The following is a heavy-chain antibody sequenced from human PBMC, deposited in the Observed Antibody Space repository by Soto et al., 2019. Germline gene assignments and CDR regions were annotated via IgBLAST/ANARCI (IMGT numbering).Heavy chain of an antibody. D-gene: IGHD3-10*01. CDR2: ISHNDEPKI. J-gene: IGHJ4*01. CDR3: ARGVRAETYYNAFDY. V-gene: IGHV3-30-3*01. Sequence: QVQLVESGGGVVQPGSSLRLSCAASGFSFKNYAFHWVRQAPGKGLEWVALISHNDEPKIFYADSVQGRFTISRDNFKNTVYLQMKSPRDEDTAVSHNARGVRAETYYNAFDYWGQGTQVTVSS. CDR1: GFSFKNYA.